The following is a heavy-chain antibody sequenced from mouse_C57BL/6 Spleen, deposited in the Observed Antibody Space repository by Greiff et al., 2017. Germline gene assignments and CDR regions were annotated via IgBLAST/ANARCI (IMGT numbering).Heavy chain of an antibody. CDR2: INPGSGGT. CDR1: GYAFTNYL. D-gene: IGHD1-1*01. Sequence: QVQLQQSGAELVRPGTSVKVSCKASGYAFTNYLIEWVKQRPGQGLEWIGVINPGSGGTNYNEKFKGKATLTADKSSSTAYMQLSSLTSEDSAVYFCARARDGSGPFDYWGQGTTLTVSS. CDR3: ARARDGSGPFDY. V-gene: IGHV1-54*01. J-gene: IGHJ2*01.